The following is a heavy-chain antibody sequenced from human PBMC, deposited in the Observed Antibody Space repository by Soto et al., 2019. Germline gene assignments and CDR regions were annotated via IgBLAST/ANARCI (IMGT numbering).Heavy chain of an antibody. J-gene: IGHJ4*02. CDR1: GGSISNYF. V-gene: IGHV4-59*01. CDR3: AASGSNGQFDF. CDR2: IYYSGST. Sequence: QVQLQESGPGLVKPSETLSLTCTVSGGSISNYFWHWIRQPPGKGLEWIGYIYYSGSTNYNPSLTXRVTXSXHTSKNQFSLKLSSVTAADTAVSCCAASGSNGQFDFWAQGTLVTVSS. D-gene: IGHD3-10*01.